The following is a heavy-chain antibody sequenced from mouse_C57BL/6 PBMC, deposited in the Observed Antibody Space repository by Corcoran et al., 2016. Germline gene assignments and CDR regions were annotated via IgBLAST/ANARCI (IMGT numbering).Heavy chain of an antibody. V-gene: IGHV9-3*01. CDR3: ARRAAQATSY. J-gene: IGHJ3*01. D-gene: IGHD3-2*02. CDR2: INTYSGVP. Sequence: QSQLVQSGPELKKPGETVKIACKASGYTFTTYGMSWVKQAPGKGLKWMGWINTYSGVPTYADDFKGRFAFSLETSASTAYLQINNLKNEDTATYFCARRAAQATSYWGQGTLVTVSA. CDR1: GYTFTTYG.